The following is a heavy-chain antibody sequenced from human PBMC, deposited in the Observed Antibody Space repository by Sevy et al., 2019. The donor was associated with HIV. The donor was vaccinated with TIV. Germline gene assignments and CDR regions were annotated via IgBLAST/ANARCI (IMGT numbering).Heavy chain of an antibody. CDR3: AKGGGIAARLPYYYGMDV. V-gene: IGHV3-23*01. D-gene: IGHD6-6*01. CDR1: GFSLSNYA. CDR2: VGSGGST. J-gene: IGHJ6*02. Sequence: GGSLRLSCAASGFSLSNYAMSWVRQAPGKGLEWVSGVGSGGSTYYADSLKGRFTISRDNSKNTLYLQMNSLRAEDTAVYYCAKGGGIAARLPYYYGMDVWGQGTTVTVSS.